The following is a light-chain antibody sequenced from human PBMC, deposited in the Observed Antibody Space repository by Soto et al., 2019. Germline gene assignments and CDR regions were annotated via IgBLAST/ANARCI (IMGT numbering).Light chain of an antibody. V-gene: IGKV3-15*01. CDR2: GAS. CDR3: QQRSNWPRT. Sequence: EVVMTQSPATLSVSPGERATLSCRASQSVSSNLAWYQQIPGQAPRLLIYGASTRATGIPARFSGSGSGTEFTRTISSLEPEDFAVYYCQQRSNWPRTFGQGTKVDIK. J-gene: IGKJ1*01. CDR1: QSVSSN.